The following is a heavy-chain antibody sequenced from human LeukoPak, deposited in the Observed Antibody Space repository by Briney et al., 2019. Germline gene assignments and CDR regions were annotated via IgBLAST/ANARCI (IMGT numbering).Heavy chain of an antibody. CDR1: GYTFTSYY. Sequence: ASVKVSCKASGYTFTSYYMHWVRQAPGQGLEWMGIINPSGGSTSYAQKFQGRVTMTRDTSTSTVYMELSSLRSEDTAVYYCAREDFDYDSKDYYYYGMDVWGQGTTVTVSS. V-gene: IGHV1-46*01. J-gene: IGHJ6*02. CDR2: INPSGGST. CDR3: AREDFDYDSKDYYYYGMDV. D-gene: IGHD3-22*01.